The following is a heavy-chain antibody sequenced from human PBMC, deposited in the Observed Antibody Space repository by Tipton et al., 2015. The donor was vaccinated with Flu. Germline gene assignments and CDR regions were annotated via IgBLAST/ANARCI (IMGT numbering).Heavy chain of an antibody. CDR3: AREHFPSYNNGMDV. CDR1: GGTFSDYS. CDR2: VIPVFKTA. Sequence: QVQLVQSGAQVQKPGSSVKVSCKASGGTFSDYSFTWVRQAPGQGVEWMGRVIPVFKTATYAEKFQGRVTITADESTSTAYMEINSLRSEDTAVYYCAREHFPSYNNGMDVWGQGTKVTVSS. J-gene: IGHJ6*02. D-gene: IGHD2/OR15-2a*01. V-gene: IGHV1-69*18.